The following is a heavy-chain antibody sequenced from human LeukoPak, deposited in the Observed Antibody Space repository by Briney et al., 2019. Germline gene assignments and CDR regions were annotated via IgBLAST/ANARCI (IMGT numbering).Heavy chain of an antibody. CDR2: IIPIFGTA. CDR1: GGTFGSYA. Sequence: GSSVKVSCKASGGTFGSYAISWVRQAPGQGLEWMGGIIPIFGTANYAQKFQGRVTITADESTSTAYMELSSLRSEDTAVYYCARELSSSCGFDYWGQGTLVTVSS. V-gene: IGHV1-69*01. CDR3: ARELSSSCGFDY. J-gene: IGHJ4*02. D-gene: IGHD6-13*01.